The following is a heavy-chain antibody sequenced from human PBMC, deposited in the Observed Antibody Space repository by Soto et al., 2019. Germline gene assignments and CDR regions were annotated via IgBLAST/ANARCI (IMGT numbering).Heavy chain of an antibody. J-gene: IGHJ4*02. CDR3: ARVHPQATGTECYFDY. V-gene: IGHV1-2*04. CDR2: INPNSGGT. CDR1: GYTFTGYY. Sequence: GASVMVSCKASGYTFTGYYMHWVRQAPGQGLEWMGWINPNSGGTNYAQKFQGWVTMTRDTSISTAYMELSRLRSDDTAVYYCARVHPQATGTECYFDYWGQGTLVTVSS. D-gene: IGHD1-1*01.